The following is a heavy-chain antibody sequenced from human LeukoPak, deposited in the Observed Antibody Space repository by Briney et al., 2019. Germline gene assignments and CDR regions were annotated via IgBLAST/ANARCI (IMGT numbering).Heavy chain of an antibody. CDR1: GGSISSGGYY. Sequence: SETLSLTCTVSGGSISSGGYYWSWIRQHPGKGLEWIGYIYYSGSTYYNPSLKSRVTISVDTSKNQFSRKLSSVTAADTAVYYCARAMGIYGDYFCDYWGQGTLVTVSS. V-gene: IGHV4-31*03. J-gene: IGHJ4*02. D-gene: IGHD4-17*01. CDR2: IYYSGST. CDR3: ARAMGIYGDYFCDY.